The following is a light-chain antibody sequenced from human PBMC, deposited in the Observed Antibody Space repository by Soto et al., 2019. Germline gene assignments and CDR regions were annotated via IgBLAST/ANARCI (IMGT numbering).Light chain of an antibody. Sequence: DIVMTQSPDSLAVSLGERATINCKSSQTVLDSSKNKDYLTWYQQKQGQTLKLLIYWASTREFGVPDRFSGSGSGTDFTLTISSLQAEDVAVYYCQQYYTTPRTFGHGTKVEIK. CDR1: QTVLDSSKNKDY. J-gene: IGKJ1*01. V-gene: IGKV4-1*01. CDR3: QQYYTTPRT. CDR2: WAS.